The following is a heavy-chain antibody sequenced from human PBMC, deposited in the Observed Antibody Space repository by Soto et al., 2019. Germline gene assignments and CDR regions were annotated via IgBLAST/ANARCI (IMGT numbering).Heavy chain of an antibody. CDR2: INHSGST. CDR1: GGSLSGYY. J-gene: IGHJ1*01. Sequence: PSETLSLTCAVYGGSLSGYYWSWIRQPPGKGLEWIGEINHSGSTNYNASLKSRVTISVDKSKNQFSLKLSSVTAADTAGYYCARSLTGTTSLRGYDPPLVDAYWGQGTLVTVSS. D-gene: IGHD1-7*01. V-gene: IGHV4-34*01. CDR3: ARSLTGTTSLRGYDPPLVDAY.